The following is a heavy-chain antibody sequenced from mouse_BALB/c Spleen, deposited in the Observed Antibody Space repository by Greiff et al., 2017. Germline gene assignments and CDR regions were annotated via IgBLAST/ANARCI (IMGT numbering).Heavy chain of an antibody. CDR1: GYSFTGYN. D-gene: IGHD4-1*01. Sequence: LNESGPELVKPGASVKISCKASGYSFTGYNMNWVKQSNGKSLEWIGNIDPYYGGTSYKQKFKGKATLTVDKSSSTAYMQLKSLTSEDSAVYYCAVGLGHYYAMDYWGQGTSVTVSS. CDR2: IDPYYGGT. CDR3: AVGLGHYYAMDY. V-gene: IGHV1-39*01. J-gene: IGHJ4*01.